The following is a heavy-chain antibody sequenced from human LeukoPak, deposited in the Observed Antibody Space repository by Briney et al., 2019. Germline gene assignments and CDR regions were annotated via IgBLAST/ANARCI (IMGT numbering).Heavy chain of an antibody. Sequence: GGSLRLSCEVSGFTFSSYWMNWVRQAPGKGLEWVANIKQDGSDKYYVDSVKGRFTISRDNAKNSLYLQMNSLRAEDAAVYYCAIIPRAAAGPSARSPFHYWGQGTLVTVSS. CDR2: IKQDGSDK. V-gene: IGHV3-7*01. D-gene: IGHD6-13*01. J-gene: IGHJ4*02. CDR1: GFTFSSYW. CDR3: AIIPRAAAGPSARSPFHY.